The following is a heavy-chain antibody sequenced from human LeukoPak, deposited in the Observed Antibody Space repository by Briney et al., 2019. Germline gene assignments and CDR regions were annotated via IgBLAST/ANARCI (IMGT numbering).Heavy chain of an antibody. CDR1: GFIFSNYG. D-gene: IGHD6-19*01. CDR2: ISYDGSNK. J-gene: IGHJ4*02. Sequence: GGSLRLSCAASGFIFSNYGMHWVRQAPGKGLEWVAVISYDGSNKYYADSVKGRFTISRDNSKNTLFLQMNSLRAEDTAVYSCAKARARYSSGWTDFDYWGQGTLVTVSS. CDR3: AKARARYSSGWTDFDY. V-gene: IGHV3-30*18.